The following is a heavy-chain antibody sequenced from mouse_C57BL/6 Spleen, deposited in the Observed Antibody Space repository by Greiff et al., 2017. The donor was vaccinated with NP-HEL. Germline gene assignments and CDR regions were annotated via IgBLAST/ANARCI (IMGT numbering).Heavy chain of an antibody. J-gene: IGHJ3*01. CDR1: GYTFTDYY. D-gene: IGHD2-3*01. Sequence: VQLQQSGPELVKPGASVKISCKASGYTFTDYYMNWVKQSHGKSLEWIGDINPNNGGTSYNQKFKGKATLTVDKSSSTAYMELRSLTSEDSAVYYCASGYYDGFAYWGQGTLVTVSA. CDR3: ASGYYDGFAY. CDR2: INPNNGGT. V-gene: IGHV1-26*01.